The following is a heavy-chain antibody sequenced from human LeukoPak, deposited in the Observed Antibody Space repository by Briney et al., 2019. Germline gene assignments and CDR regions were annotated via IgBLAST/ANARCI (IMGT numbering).Heavy chain of an antibody. V-gene: IGHV1-18*01. D-gene: IGHD1-26*01. CDR3: ALTMYSSNYFDY. CDR2: ISAYNGNT. J-gene: IGHJ4*02. CDR1: GYTFTSYG. Sequence: ASVKVSCKASGYTFTSYGISWVRQAPGQGLEWMGWISAYNGNTNCAQKLQGRVTMTTDTSTSTAYMELRSLRSDDTAVYYCALTMYSSNYFDYWGQGTLVTVSS.